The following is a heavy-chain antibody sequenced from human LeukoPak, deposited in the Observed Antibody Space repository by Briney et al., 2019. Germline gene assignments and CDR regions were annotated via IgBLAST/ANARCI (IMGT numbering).Heavy chain of an antibody. V-gene: IGHV1-8*01. Sequence: ASVKVSCKASGYTFTSYDINWVRQATGQGLEWMGWMNPNSGNTGYAQKFQGRVTMTRNTSISTAYMELSSLRSEDTAVYYCARAPYYYDSSGYYPYYYYGMDVWGQGTTVTVSS. J-gene: IGHJ6*02. D-gene: IGHD3-22*01. CDR2: MNPNSGNT. CDR3: ARAPYYYDSSGYYPYYYYGMDV. CDR1: GYTFTSYD.